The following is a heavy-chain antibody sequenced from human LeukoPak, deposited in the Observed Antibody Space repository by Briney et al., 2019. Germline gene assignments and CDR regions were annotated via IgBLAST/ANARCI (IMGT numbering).Heavy chain of an antibody. V-gene: IGHV3-53*01. J-gene: IGHJ3*02. CDR3: ARGGELPSHDAFEI. CDR2: MYSGDSK. CDR1: GFTVSSNY. D-gene: IGHD3-16*01. Sequence: PGGSLRLSCAASGFTVSSNYMSWVRQAPGKGLEWVSVMYSGDSKYYADSVKGRLTIFRDNSKNTQYLQMNSPRAVDTAVYYCARGGELPSHDAFEIWGQGTMGSVSS.